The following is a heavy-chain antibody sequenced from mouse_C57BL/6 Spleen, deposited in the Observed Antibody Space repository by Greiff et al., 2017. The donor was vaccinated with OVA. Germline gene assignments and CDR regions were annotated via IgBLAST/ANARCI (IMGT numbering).Heavy chain of an antibody. Sequence: QVQLQQPGAELVKPGASVKLSCKASGHTFTSYWMHWVKQRPGQGLEWIGMIHPNSGSTNYNEKFKSKATLTVDKSSSTAYMQLSSLTSEDSAVYYCARRTGTLDFDYWGQGTTLTVSS. CDR2: IHPNSGST. J-gene: IGHJ2*01. V-gene: IGHV1-64*01. D-gene: IGHD4-1*01. CDR1: GHTFTSYW. CDR3: ARRTGTLDFDY.